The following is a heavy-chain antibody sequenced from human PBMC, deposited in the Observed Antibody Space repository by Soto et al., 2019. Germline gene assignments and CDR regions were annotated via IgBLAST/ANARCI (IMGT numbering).Heavy chain of an antibody. V-gene: IGHV4-34*01. CDR2: INHSGST. CDR1: GGSVSGYY. Sequence: PSETLSLTCAVYGGSVSGYYWNWIRQPPGKGLEWIGEINHSGSTNYNPSLKSRVTISLDTSKNQFSLQLNSVTPEDAAVYYCANDPGYSLDYWGQGTQVTV. D-gene: IGHD5-12*01. J-gene: IGHJ4*02. CDR3: ANDPGYSLDY.